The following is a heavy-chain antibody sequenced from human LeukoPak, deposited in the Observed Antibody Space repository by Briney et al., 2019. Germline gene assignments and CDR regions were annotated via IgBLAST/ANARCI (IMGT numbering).Heavy chain of an antibody. V-gene: IGHV1-69*13. J-gene: IGHJ6*02. CDR1: GYTFTSYG. D-gene: IGHD3-10*01. Sequence: SVKVSCKASGYTFTSYGISWVRQAPGQGLEWMGGIIPIFGTANYVQKFQGRVTITADESTSTAYMELSSLRSEDTAVYYCARARAGPMVRGVIIYSYYYGMDVWGQGTTVTVSS. CDR3: ARARAGPMVRGVIIYSYYYGMDV. CDR2: IIPIFGTA.